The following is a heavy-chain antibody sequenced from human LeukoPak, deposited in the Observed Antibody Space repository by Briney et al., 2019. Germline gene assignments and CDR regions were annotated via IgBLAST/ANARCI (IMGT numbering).Heavy chain of an antibody. J-gene: IGHJ3*02. CDR3: ARQKYYYDSSGYYGAFDI. D-gene: IGHD3-22*01. CDR2: IYPGDSDT. Sequence: GESLKISCKGSGYSFTSYWIGWVRQMPGKGLEWMGIIYPGDSDTRYSPSLQGQVTISADKSISTAYLQWSSLKASDTAMCYCARQKYYYDSSGYYGAFDIWGQGTMVTVSS. V-gene: IGHV5-51*01. CDR1: GYSFTSYW.